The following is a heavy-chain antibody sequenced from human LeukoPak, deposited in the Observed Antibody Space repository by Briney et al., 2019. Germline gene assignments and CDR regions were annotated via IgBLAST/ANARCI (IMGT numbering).Heavy chain of an antibody. V-gene: IGHV3-66*02. Sequence: GGSLRLSCAASGFTVDSKYMSWVRQAPGKGLEWVSLIYTGGSTYYADSVRGRFTISRDNSKNTLYLQMNSLRPEDTAVYYCARGFGKAAANVFGGYTVDVWGQGTTVTVSS. CDR1: GFTVDSKY. CDR3: ARGFGKAAANVFGGYTVDV. J-gene: IGHJ6*02. CDR2: IYTGGST. D-gene: IGHD6-13*01.